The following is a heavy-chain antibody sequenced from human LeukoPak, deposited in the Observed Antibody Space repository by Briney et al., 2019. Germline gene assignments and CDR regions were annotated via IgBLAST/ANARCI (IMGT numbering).Heavy chain of an antibody. CDR3: ATGGITIFGVASGYFDL. D-gene: IGHD3-3*01. J-gene: IGHJ2*01. CDR1: GFTFSAYG. Sequence: PGGSLRLSCAASGFTFSAYGIHWVRQAPGKGLEWVAFISYDGNNKYYADSVKGRFTISRDNSKNTLYLQMNSLRAEDTAVYYCATGGITIFGVASGYFDLWGRGTLVTVSS. CDR2: ISYDGNNK. V-gene: IGHV3-30*03.